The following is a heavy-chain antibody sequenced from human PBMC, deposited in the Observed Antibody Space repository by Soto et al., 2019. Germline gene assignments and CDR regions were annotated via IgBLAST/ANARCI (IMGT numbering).Heavy chain of an antibody. CDR2: ISWNSGSI. V-gene: IGHV3-9*01. Sequence: EVQLVEAGGGLVQPGRSLRLSCAASGFTFDDYAMHWVRQAPGKGLEWVSGISWNSGSIGYADSVKGRFTISRDNAKNSLYLQMNSLRAEDTALYYCAKAFRLGELSLTGAFDIWGQGTMVTVSS. CDR1: GFTFDDYA. J-gene: IGHJ3*02. D-gene: IGHD3-16*02. CDR3: AKAFRLGELSLTGAFDI.